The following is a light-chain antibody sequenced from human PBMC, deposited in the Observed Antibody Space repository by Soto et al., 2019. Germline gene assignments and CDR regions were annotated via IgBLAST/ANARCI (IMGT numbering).Light chain of an antibody. V-gene: IGKV1-39*01. CDR2: AAS. CDR1: QSISSY. CDR3: QQSYSTPNS. Sequence: DLQMTQSPSSLSASVGDRVTITCRASQSISSYLNWYQQKPGKAPKLLIYAASSLQSGVPSRFSCSGSGTDFTLTISSLQPEDFATYYCQQSYSTPNSFGPGTKVDIK. J-gene: IGKJ3*01.